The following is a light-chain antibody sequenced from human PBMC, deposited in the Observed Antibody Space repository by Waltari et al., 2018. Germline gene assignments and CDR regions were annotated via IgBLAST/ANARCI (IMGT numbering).Light chain of an antibody. CDR1: SGHSTNV. Sequence: QLVLTQSPSASASLGASVKLTCTLSSGHSTNVIAWLPKRPERGPRYFKKVNSDGSNNKGDEFPVRFSGSSSGAEHYLTISSLQSEDEADYYCQTGGHGTWVFGGGTKLTVL. CDR3: QTGGHGTWV. CDR2: VNSDGSN. J-gene: IGLJ3*02. V-gene: IGLV4-69*01.